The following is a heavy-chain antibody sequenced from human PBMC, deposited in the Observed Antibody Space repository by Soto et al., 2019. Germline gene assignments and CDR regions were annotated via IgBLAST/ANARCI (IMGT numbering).Heavy chain of an antibody. J-gene: IGHJ6*02. CDR3: ASRYCSSTSCYSDCYYYYGLDV. Sequence: SETLSPTCTVSGGSISSSSYYLGWIRQPPGKGLEWIGSIYYSGSTYYNPSLKSRVTISVDTSKDQFSLKLSSVTAADTAVCYCASRYCSSTSCYSDCYYYYGLDVWAQGTTVPVSS. CDR2: IYYSGST. D-gene: IGHD2-2*01. V-gene: IGHV4-39*01. CDR1: GGSISSSSYY.